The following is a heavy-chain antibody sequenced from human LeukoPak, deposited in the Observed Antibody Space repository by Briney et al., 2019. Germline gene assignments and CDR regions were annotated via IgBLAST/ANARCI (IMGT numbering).Heavy chain of an antibody. J-gene: IGHJ6*03. Sequence: PVGSLRLCCAASGINFSDYYMSWIRQAPGKGLEWVSYISRGVSTIYYADSVKCRFTISRDNAKNSLYLQMNSLRADDTAVYYCARVWHPKYLDKDYYYYYMDVWGKGTTVTVSS. CDR2: ISRGVSTI. CDR3: ARVWHPKYLDKDYYYYYMDV. CDR1: GINFSDYY. D-gene: IGHD1-20*01. V-gene: IGHV3-11*01.